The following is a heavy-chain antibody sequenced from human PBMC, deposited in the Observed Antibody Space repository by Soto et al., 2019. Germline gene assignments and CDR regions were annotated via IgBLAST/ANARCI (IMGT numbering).Heavy chain of an antibody. CDR2: IYYSGST. D-gene: IGHD6-13*01. CDR1: GGSISSGDYY. CDR3: VRSFGVAAAGPFDY. V-gene: IGHV4-30-4*01. J-gene: IGHJ4*02. Sequence: PSETLSLTCTVSGGSISSGDYYWSWIRQPPGKGLEWIGYIYYSGSTYYNPSLKSRVTISVDTSKNQFSLKLSSVTAADTAVYYCVRSFGVAAAGPFDYWGQGTLVTVSS.